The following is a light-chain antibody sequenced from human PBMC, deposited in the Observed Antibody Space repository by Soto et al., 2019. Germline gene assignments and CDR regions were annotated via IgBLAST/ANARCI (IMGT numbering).Light chain of an antibody. V-gene: IGLV2-23*01. CDR2: EGS. CDR3: YSYARSSPYV. Sequence: QSALTQPASVSGSPGQSITISCTGTSSDVGGYNFVAWYQQYPGKAPKVMIYEGSQRHSGVYTRFSGSSSGNTASLTISGLRHEDDAVYYCYSYARSSPYVFATGSKPTVL. J-gene: IGLJ1*01. CDR1: SSDVGGYNF.